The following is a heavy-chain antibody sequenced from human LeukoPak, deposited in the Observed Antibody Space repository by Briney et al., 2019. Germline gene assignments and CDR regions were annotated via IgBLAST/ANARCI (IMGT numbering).Heavy chain of an antibody. CDR1: GFTFSRFA. J-gene: IGHJ4*02. V-gene: IGHV3-30*04. Sequence: GGSLRLSCAASGFTFSRFAVHWVRQAPGKGLEWVAVISYDGSYKYYADSVQGRFTISRDNSKNTLYLQMNSLSTEDTAVYYCARVSGAEAATGGYFDRWGQGTLVTVSS. CDR3: ARVSGAEAATGGYFDR. D-gene: IGHD6-13*01. CDR2: ISYDGSYK.